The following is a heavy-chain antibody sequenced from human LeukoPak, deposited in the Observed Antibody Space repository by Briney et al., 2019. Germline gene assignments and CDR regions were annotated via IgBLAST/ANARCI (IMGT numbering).Heavy chain of an antibody. J-gene: IGHJ4*02. CDR1: GFTFSDYW. V-gene: IGHV3-7*01. CDR2: IKQDGSQR. D-gene: IGHD6-6*01. Sequence: GGSLRLSCTASGFTFSDYWMTWVRQAPGKGPEWVANIKQDGSQRYYVDSVRGRFTISRDNAKNSLFLQINGLRAEDTAVYYCARRGGSSSRRSPIDYWGQGTLVTVSS. CDR3: ARRGGSSSRRSPIDY.